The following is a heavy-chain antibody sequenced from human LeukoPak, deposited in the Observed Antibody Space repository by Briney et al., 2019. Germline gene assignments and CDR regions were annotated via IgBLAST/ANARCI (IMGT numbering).Heavy chain of an antibody. D-gene: IGHD6-13*01. J-gene: IGHJ4*02. CDR2: ISSTGGTM. CDR1: GFTFTNYA. CDR3: ARADRYGTTWYGRVDY. V-gene: IGHV3-23*01. Sequence: GGSLRLSCGASGFTFTNYAMSWVRQAPGKGLESVSDISSTGGTMAYADSVKGRFTISRDNSRNTLYLQMSSLRAEDTAVYYCARADRYGTTWYGRVDYWGQGTLVTVSS.